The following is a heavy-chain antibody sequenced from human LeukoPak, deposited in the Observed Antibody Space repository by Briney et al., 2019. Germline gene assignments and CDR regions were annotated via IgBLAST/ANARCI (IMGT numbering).Heavy chain of an antibody. CDR3: ARDRVYCGSTSCNAYYFDY. D-gene: IGHD2-2*01. CDR2: VSSSGSFI. V-gene: IGHV3-21*01. Sequence: GGSLRLSCTASGFAFRSYSMNWVRQTPGKGLEWVSSVSSSGSFISDADSVKGRFTISRDNAKNSMYLQMNSLRAEDTAVYYCARDRVYCGSTSCNAYYFDYWGQGTLVTVSS. CDR1: GFAFRSYS. J-gene: IGHJ4*02.